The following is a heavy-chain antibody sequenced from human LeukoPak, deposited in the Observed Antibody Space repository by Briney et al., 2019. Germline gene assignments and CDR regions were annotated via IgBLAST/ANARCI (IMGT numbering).Heavy chain of an antibody. D-gene: IGHD3-10*01. Sequence: GGSLRLSCAASGFTFSSYAMSWVRQAPGKGPEWVSAISGSGGSTYYADSVKGRFTISRDNSKNTLYLQMSSLRAEDTAVYYCAKSGGMVRGVIRAFDIWGQGTMVTVSS. CDR2: ISGSGGST. V-gene: IGHV3-23*01. CDR3: AKSGGMVRGVIRAFDI. CDR1: GFTFSSYA. J-gene: IGHJ3*02.